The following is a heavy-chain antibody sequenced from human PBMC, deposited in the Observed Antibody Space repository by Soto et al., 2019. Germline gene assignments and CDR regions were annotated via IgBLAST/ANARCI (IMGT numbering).Heavy chain of an antibody. D-gene: IGHD3-22*01. CDR3: AREIQLWWHGTYDSSGTIYGMDV. CDR2: IYSGGST. J-gene: IGHJ6*02. Sequence: GGSLRLSCAASGFTVSSNYMSWVRQAPGKGLEWVSVIYSGGSTYYADSVKGRFTISRDNSKNTLYLQMNSLRAEDTAVYYCAREIQLWWHGTYDSSGTIYGMDVWGQGTTVTVSS. CDR1: GFTVSSNY. V-gene: IGHV3-66*01.